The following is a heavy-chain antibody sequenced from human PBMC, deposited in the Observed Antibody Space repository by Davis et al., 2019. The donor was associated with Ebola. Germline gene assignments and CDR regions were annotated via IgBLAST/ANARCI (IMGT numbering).Heavy chain of an antibody. Sequence: SETLSLTCAVYGGSFSAYYWNWIRQPPGKGLEWIGEINHSGSTNYDPSLKSRVTISADTSKNQFSLKLTSVTAADTAVYYCARGAYDFWSGSIFQRYLDHWGQGTLVTVPS. D-gene: IGHD3-3*01. CDR3: ARGAYDFWSGSIFQRYLDH. V-gene: IGHV4-34*01. CDR1: GGSFSAYY. J-gene: IGHJ4*02. CDR2: INHSGST.